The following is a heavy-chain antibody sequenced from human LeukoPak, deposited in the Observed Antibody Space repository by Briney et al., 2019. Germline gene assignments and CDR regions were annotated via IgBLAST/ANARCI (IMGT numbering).Heavy chain of an antibody. CDR1: GFTFSSYG. J-gene: IGHJ4*02. D-gene: IGHD5-12*01. CDR2: ISYDGSNK. CDR3: ARATKAFDY. V-gene: IGHV3-30*03. Sequence: GRSLRLSCAASGFTFSSYGMHWVRQAPGKGLEWVAVISYDGSNKYYAGSVKGRFTISRDNSKNTLYLQMNSLRAEDTAVYYCARATKAFDYWGQGTLVTVSS.